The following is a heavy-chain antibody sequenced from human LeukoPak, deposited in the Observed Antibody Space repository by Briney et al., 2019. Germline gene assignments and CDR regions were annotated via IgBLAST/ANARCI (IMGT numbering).Heavy chain of an antibody. CDR3: YGGSGSDENWFDP. CDR1: GFTFSSYW. J-gene: IGHJ5*02. D-gene: IGHD4-23*01. Sequence: GGSLRLSCTASGFTFSSYWMHWVRQAPGKGLVWVSRINSDGSSTSYADSVKGRFTISRDKAKNTLYLQMNSLRAEDTAVYYCYGGSGSDENWFDPWGQGTLDTVSS. V-gene: IGHV3-74*01. CDR2: INSDGSST.